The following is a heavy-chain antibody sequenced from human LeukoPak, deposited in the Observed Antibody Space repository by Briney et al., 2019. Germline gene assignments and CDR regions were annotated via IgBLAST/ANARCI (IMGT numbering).Heavy chain of an antibody. CDR2: INHSGST. CDR3: ARGRPVLLWFGELSHGLDP. CDR1: GGSLSGSY. V-gene: IGHV4-34*01. D-gene: IGHD3-10*01. Sequence: SETLSLTCAVYGGSLSGSYWSWIRQPPGKGLEWIGEINHSGSTNYNPSLKSRVTISVDTSKNQFSLKLSSVTAADTAVYYCARGRPVLLWFGELSHGLDPWGQGTLVTASS. J-gene: IGHJ5*02.